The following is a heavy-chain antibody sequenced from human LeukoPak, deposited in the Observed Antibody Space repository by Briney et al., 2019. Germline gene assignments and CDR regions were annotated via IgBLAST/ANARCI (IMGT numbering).Heavy chain of an antibody. CDR2: IKQDGSEK. D-gene: IGHD3-22*01. J-gene: IGHJ4*02. CDR3: ARSRNHYYDSSGYRY. V-gene: IGHV3-7*01. CDR1: GFTVSSNY. Sequence: QTGGSLRLSCVASGFTVSSNYMSWVRQAPGKGLEWVANIKQDGSEKYYVDSVKGRFTISRGNAKNSLYLQMNSLRAEDTAVYYCARSRNHYYDSSGYRYWGQGSLVTVSS.